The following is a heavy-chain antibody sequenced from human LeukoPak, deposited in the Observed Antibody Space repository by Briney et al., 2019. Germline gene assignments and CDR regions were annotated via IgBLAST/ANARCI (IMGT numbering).Heavy chain of an antibody. CDR2: IYFSGNT. CDR3: ARRALGLASGSGYSFTFDY. J-gene: IGHJ4*02. CDR1: GDSINSYY. D-gene: IGHD3-10*01. V-gene: IGHV4-59*08. Sequence: SETLSLTCTVSGDSINSYYWSWIRQSPGKRLEWIGYIYFSGNTKYNPSLENRVTISVDRSKSQFYLKLTSVTAADTAVYFCARRALGLASGSGYSFTFDYWGQGTLVTVSS.